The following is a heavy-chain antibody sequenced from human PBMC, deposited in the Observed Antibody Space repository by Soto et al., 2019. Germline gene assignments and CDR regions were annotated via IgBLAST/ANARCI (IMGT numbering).Heavy chain of an antibody. Sequence: RVASRASGYSFSXYGTAWVRPATGKGLEWMGWISAYNGNTNYAQKLQGRVTMTTDTSTSTAYMELRSLRSDDTAVYYCARVTWYSCSGDCYYELDAFDIWGQGTMVTVSS. CDR3: ARVTWYSCSGDCYYELDAFDI. J-gene: IGHJ3*02. V-gene: IGHV1-18*01. CDR2: ISAYNGNT. CDR1: GYSFSXYG. D-gene: IGHD2-21*02.